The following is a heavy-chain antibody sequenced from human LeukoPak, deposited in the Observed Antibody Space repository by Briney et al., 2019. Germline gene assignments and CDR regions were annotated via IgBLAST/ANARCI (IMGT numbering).Heavy chain of an antibody. CDR2: IYHSGST. V-gene: IGHV4-38-2*02. Sequence: PSETLSLTCTVSGYSISSGYYWGWIRQPPGKGLEWIGSIYHSGSTYYNPSLKSRVTISVDTSKNQFSLKLSSVTAADTAVYYCAREDSGYDGALDYWGQGTLVTVSS. D-gene: IGHD5-12*01. CDR1: GYSISSGYY. CDR3: AREDSGYDGALDY. J-gene: IGHJ4*02.